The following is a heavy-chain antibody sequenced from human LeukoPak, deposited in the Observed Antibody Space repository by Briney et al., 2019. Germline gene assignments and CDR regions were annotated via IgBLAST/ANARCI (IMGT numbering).Heavy chain of an antibody. V-gene: IGHV3-23*01. Sequence: GGTLRLPCTASGFTFSSYAMSWVRQAPGKGLEWVSDISGSGGSTYYADSVKGRFTISRDNSNNTLYLQMNSLRAEDTAVFYRAKGPYCSSTSCYTPWDCWGQGTLVSVSS. CDR3: AKGPYCSSTSCYTPWDC. J-gene: IGHJ4*02. CDR1: GFTFSSYA. CDR2: ISGSGGST. D-gene: IGHD2-2*02.